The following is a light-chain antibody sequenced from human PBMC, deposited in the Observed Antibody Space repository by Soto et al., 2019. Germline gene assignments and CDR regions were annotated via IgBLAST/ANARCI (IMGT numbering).Light chain of an antibody. CDR3: QQYNNWPPLT. J-gene: IGKJ4*01. CDR1: QAVSSN. Sequence: EIVMTQSAATLSVSPGDTATLSCRASQAVSSNLAWYQQKPGQAPRLLMYGASTRATGIPARFSGSGSGTDFTLTISSLQSEDFAVYYCQQYNNWPPLTFGGGTKVEMK. CDR2: GAS. V-gene: IGKV3-15*01.